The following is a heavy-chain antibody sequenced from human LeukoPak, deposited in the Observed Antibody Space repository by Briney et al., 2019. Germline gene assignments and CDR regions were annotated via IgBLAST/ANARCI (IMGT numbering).Heavy chain of an antibody. CDR1: GFRFGAYA. CDR3: ARDSLVGSSSAWYQDY. V-gene: IGHV3-23*01. CDR2: ISGSGGST. Sequence: GGSQRLSCAASGFRFGAYAMSWVRQAPGKGLEWVSGISGSGGSTYYADSVKGRFTISGDNAKNSLYLQMSSLRAEDTAVYFCARDSLVGSSSAWYQDYWGQGTLVTVSS. D-gene: IGHD6-19*01. J-gene: IGHJ4*02.